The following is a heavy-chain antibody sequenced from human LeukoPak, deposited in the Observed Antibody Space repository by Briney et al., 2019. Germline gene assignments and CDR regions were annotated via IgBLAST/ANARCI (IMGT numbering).Heavy chain of an antibody. Sequence: GESLRLSCAASGFTFSSYVMHWVRQAPGKGLEWVAVIWYDGSTKYYADSVKGRVTISRDNSRNTLYLQMNSLRAEDTAVYFCAKDEEGVDAFDIWGQGTMVTVSS. CDR2: IWYDGSTK. CDR1: GFTFSSYV. CDR3: AKDEEGVDAFDI. V-gene: IGHV3-33*06. D-gene: IGHD3-10*01. J-gene: IGHJ3*02.